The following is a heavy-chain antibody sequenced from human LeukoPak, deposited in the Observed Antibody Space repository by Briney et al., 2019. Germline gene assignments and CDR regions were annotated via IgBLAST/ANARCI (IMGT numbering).Heavy chain of an antibody. V-gene: IGHV3-30*18. CDR2: ISYDGSNK. CDR1: GFTFSSYG. J-gene: IGHJ4*02. CDR3: AKVPHSSGWYYFDY. D-gene: IGHD6-19*01. Sequence: GGSLTLSCAASGFTFSSYGMHWVRQAPGKGLEWVAIISYDGSNKYYADSVKGRFTIARDNSKNPLYLQMNGLRAEDTAVYYCAKVPHSSGWYYFDYWGQGTLVTVSS.